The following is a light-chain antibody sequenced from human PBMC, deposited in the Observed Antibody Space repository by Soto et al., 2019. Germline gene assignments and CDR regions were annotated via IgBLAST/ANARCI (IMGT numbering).Light chain of an antibody. Sequence: DIVMTQSPLSLSVTPGESASISCRASQSLLQSNGYKYLDWYLQRPGQSPQLLIYLGSNRAHGVPDRFSGSGTGTDLTLKISSVEADDVGVYYCMQALQTPITLGQGTRLEIK. CDR3: MQALQTPIT. J-gene: IGKJ5*01. CDR1: QSLLQSNGYKY. CDR2: LGS. V-gene: IGKV2-28*01.